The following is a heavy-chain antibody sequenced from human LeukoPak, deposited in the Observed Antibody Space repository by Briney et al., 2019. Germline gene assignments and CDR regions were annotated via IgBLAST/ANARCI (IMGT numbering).Heavy chain of an antibody. CDR3: ASRDYFNY. CDR2: ITADSGTT. V-gene: IGHV3-48*02. Sequence: PGGSLRLSCVVSGFTFSTKSMNWVRQAPGKGLEWVSYITADSGTTYYAGSVKGRFTISRDNAKNSLYLQMNSLRDEDTAVYYCASRDYFNYWGQGTLVTVSS. CDR1: GFTFSTKS. J-gene: IGHJ4*02.